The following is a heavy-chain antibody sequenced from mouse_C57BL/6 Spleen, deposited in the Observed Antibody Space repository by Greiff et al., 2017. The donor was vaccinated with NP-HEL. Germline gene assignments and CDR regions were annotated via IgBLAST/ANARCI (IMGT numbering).Heavy chain of an antibody. CDR1: GYTFTSYW. Sequence: QVQLQQPGAELVKPGASVKLSCKASGYTFTSYWMHWVKQRPGQGLEWIGMIHPSSGSTNYNEKFKSKATLTVDKSSSTAYMQLSSLTSEDSAVYYCARHESSGYVFDYWGQGTTLTVSS. D-gene: IGHD3-2*02. CDR2: IHPSSGST. V-gene: IGHV1-64*01. J-gene: IGHJ2*01. CDR3: ARHESSGYVFDY.